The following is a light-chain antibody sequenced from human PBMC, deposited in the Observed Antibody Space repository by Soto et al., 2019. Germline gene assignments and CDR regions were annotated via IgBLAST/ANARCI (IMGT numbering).Light chain of an antibody. CDR3: SSYAGGNNLI. Sequence: QSVLTQPPSASGSPGQSVTISCTGTSSDVGGYGYVSWYQQHPGKAPKLMIYEVSKRPSGVPDRFSGSKSGNTASLTVSGLKAEDEADYYCSSYAGGNNLIFGGGTKVTVL. J-gene: IGLJ2*01. CDR1: SSDVGGYGY. V-gene: IGLV2-8*01. CDR2: EVS.